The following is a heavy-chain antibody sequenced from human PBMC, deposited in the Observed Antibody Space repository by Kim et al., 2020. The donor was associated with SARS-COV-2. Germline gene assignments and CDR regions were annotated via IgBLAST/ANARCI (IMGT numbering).Heavy chain of an antibody. CDR2: INPNSGGT. CDR3: ARAPYYDSSGYYRY. Sequence: ASVKVSCKASGYTFTGYYMHWVRQAPGQGLEWMGWINPNSGGTNYAQKFQGWVTMTRDTSISTAYMELSRLRSDDTAVYYCARAPYYDSSGYYRYWGQGTLVTVSS. CDR1: GYTFTGYY. J-gene: IGHJ4*02. D-gene: IGHD3-22*01. V-gene: IGHV1-2*04.